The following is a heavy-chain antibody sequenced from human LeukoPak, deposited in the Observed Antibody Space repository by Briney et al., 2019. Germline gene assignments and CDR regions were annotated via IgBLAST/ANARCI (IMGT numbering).Heavy chain of an antibody. CDR1: GFTFSSYG. CDR2: ISSSSSYI. CDR3: AKVLEQLVPDY. V-gene: IGHV3-21*01. J-gene: IGHJ4*02. D-gene: IGHD6-6*01. Sequence: PGRSLRLSCAASGFTFSSYGMNWVRQAPGKGLEWVSYISSSSSYIYYADSVKGRFTISRDNAKNSLYLQMSSLRAEDTAVYYCAKVLEQLVPDYWGQGTLVTVSS.